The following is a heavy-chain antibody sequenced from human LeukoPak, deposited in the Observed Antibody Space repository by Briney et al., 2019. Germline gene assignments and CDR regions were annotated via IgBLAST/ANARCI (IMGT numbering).Heavy chain of an antibody. Sequence: SETLSLTCTVSGGSISSYYWSWIRQPPGKGLEWIGYIYYSGSTNYNPSLKSRVTISVDTSKNQFSLKLSSVTAADTAVYYCAREPYSDAFDIWGQGTMLTVSS. D-gene: IGHD4-11*01. CDR3: AREPYSDAFDI. V-gene: IGHV4-59*01. CDR1: GGSISSYY. CDR2: IYYSGST. J-gene: IGHJ3*02.